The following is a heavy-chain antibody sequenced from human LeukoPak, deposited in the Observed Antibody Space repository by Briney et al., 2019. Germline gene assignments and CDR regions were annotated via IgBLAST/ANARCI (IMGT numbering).Heavy chain of an antibody. V-gene: IGHV7-4-1*02. CDR1: GYTFTSYA. CDR2: INTNTGNP. Sequence: ASVKVSCTASGYTFTSYAMNWVRQAPGQGLEWMGWINTNTGNPTYAQGFTGRFVFSLDTSVSTAYLQISSLKAEDTAVYYCARAPPGAYYYDSSGPFSWGQGTLVTVSS. CDR3: ARAPPGAYYYDSSGPFS. J-gene: IGHJ5*02. D-gene: IGHD3-22*01.